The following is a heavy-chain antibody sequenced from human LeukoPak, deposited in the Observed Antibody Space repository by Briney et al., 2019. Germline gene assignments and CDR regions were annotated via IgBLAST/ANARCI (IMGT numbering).Heavy chain of an antibody. Sequence: GSLRLSCAASRFTFSSYEMNWVRQAPGKGLEWVSYISSSGSTIYYADSVKGRFTISRDNAKNSLYLQMNSLRAEDTAVYYCARDGGPGYSSSWYLYWGQGTLVTVSS. CDR2: ISSSGSTI. CDR3: ARDGGPGYSSSWYLY. CDR1: RFTFSSYE. D-gene: IGHD6-13*01. J-gene: IGHJ4*02. V-gene: IGHV3-48*03.